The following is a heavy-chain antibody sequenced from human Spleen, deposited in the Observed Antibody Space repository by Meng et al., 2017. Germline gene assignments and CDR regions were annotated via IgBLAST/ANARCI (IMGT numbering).Heavy chain of an antibody. D-gene: IGHD3-10*01. Sequence: VELQQWGAVLLKPSETLSLTCVVSGGSFSDYYWSWIRQPPGKGLEWIGEINHSGSTNYNPSLESRATISVDTSQNNLSLKLTSVTAADTALYYCARGGISYYFDYWGQGTVVTVSS. CDR1: GGSFSDYY. CDR3: ARGGISYYFDY. V-gene: IGHV4-34*01. J-gene: IGHJ4*02. CDR2: INHSGST.